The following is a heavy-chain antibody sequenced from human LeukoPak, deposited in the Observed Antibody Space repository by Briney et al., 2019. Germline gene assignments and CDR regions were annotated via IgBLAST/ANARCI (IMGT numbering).Heavy chain of an antibody. CDR1: GFSFSAYG. CDR3: VGDTPPGGDYYFDY. V-gene: IGHV3-33*01. J-gene: IGHJ4*02. CDR2: IWNAGTNT. Sequence: PGGSLRLSCGASGFSFSAYGMHWVRRAPGEGLEWVALIWNAGTNTYYADSVKGRFTISRDNSKNTLYLQMNSLRAEDTAVYYCVGDTPPGGDYYFDYWGQGTLVIVSS. D-gene: IGHD3-16*01.